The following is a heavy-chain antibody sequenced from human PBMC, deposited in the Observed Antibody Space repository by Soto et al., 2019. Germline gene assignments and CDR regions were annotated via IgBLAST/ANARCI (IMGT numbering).Heavy chain of an antibody. V-gene: IGHV3-7*01. J-gene: IGHJ4*02. CDR2: IKQDGSEK. D-gene: IGHD3-22*01. CDR3: ARDYYKYYDSSGYYRSPAY. Sequence: GGSLRLSCAASGFTVSSNYMSWVRQAPGKGLEWVANIKQDGSEKYYVDSVKGRFTISRDNSRNTLFLQMNSLRAEDTAVYYCARDYYKYYDSSGYYRSPAYWGQGTLVTVSS. CDR1: GFTVSSNY.